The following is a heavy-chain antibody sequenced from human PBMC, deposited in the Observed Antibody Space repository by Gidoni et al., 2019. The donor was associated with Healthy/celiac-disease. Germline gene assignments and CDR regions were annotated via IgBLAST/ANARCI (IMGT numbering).Heavy chain of an antibody. CDR3: ASRVHYYDSSGYYYDDAFDI. D-gene: IGHD3-22*01. V-gene: IGHV3-23*01. CDR1: RFTFSSYA. J-gene: IGHJ3*02. CDR2: ISGRGGST. Sequence: EVQLLESAGGLVQPGGSLRLSCAAPRFTFSSYAMCWVLQAPGTGLEWVSAISGRGGSTYYADSVKGRFTISRDNSKNTLYLQMNSLRAEDTAVYYCASRVHYYDSSGYYYDDAFDIWGQGTMVTVSS.